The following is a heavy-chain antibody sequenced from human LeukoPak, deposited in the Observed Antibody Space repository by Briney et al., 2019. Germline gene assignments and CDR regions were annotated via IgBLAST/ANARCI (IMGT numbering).Heavy chain of an antibody. V-gene: IGHV3-23*01. CDR1: GFTVSTYA. CDR3: AKDGKIRNWNYYQAKPVY. Sequence: GGSLRLSCAASGFTVSTYAMSWVRQAPGKGLEWVSAISGSGGSTYYADSVKGRFTISRDNSKNTLYLQTNSLRAEDTAVYYRAKDGKIRNWNYYQAKPVYWGQGTLVTVSS. J-gene: IGHJ4*02. D-gene: IGHD1-7*01. CDR2: ISGSGGST.